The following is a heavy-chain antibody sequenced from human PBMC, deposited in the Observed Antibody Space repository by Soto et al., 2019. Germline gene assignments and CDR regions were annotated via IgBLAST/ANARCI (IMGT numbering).Heavy chain of an antibody. CDR1: GYTFTSYG. J-gene: IGHJ6*03. CDR3: ARDLGYDFWSGSYMDV. D-gene: IGHD3-3*01. Sequence: ASVKVSCKASGYTFTSYGISWVRQAPGQGLEWMGWISAYNGNTNYAQKLQGRVTMTTDTSTSTAYMELRSLRSDDTAVYYCARDLGYDFWSGSYMDVWGKGTTVTVSS. V-gene: IGHV1-18*01. CDR2: ISAYNGNT.